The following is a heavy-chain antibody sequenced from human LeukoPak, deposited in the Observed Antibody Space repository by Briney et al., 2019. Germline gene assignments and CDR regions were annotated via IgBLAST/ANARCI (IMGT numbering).Heavy chain of an antibody. V-gene: IGHV4-59*12. CDR3: ARAGYCSGGSCYSNWFDP. CDR2: IYYSGST. Sequence: SETLSLTCTVSGGSISSYYWSWIRQPPGKGLEWIGYIYYSGSTNYNPSLKSRVTISVDTSKNQFSLKLSSVTAADTAVYYCARAGYCSGGSCYSNWFDPWGQGTLVTVSS. CDR1: GGSISSYY. J-gene: IGHJ5*02. D-gene: IGHD2-15*01.